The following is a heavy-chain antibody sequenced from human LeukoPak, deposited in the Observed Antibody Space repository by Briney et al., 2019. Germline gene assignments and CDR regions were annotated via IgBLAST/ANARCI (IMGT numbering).Heavy chain of an antibody. D-gene: IGHD3-10*01. CDR3: GGYGPGNHYRF. CDR1: GGSFTGYY. Sequence: SETLSLTCAFYGGSFTGYYWSWIRQSPGKGLEWIGEINHSGQIDYNTSLKSRVTISVDTSRNQFSLHLNSVTAADTAVYSRGGYGPGNHYRFWGQGTLVTVSS. CDR2: INHSGQI. V-gene: IGHV4-34*01. J-gene: IGHJ4*02.